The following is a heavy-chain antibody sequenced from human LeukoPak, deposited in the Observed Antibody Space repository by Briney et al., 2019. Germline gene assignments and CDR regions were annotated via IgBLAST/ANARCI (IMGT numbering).Heavy chain of an antibody. CDR3: ARELSAVGRWGAFDM. J-gene: IGHJ3*02. V-gene: IGHV1-2*02. Sequence: ASVKVSCKASGYTFTDYFIHWIRQAPGQGLEGMGWINPNSGATSYAQKFQGRVTMTRDPSINTGNMELTGLRFDDTAVYYCARELSAVGRWGAFDMWGQGTMVTVSS. CDR1: GYTFTDYF. D-gene: IGHD6-13*01. CDR2: INPNSGAT.